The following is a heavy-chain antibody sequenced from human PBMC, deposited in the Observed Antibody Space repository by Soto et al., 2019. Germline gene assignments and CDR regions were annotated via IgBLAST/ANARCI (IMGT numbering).Heavy chain of an antibody. J-gene: IGHJ4*02. CDR2: ISYDGSKK. D-gene: IGHD3-3*01. V-gene: IGHV3-30*18. CDR1: GFSFSNNG. Sequence: GGSLSLSCAASGFSFSNNGMHWVRQAPGKGLEWVAIISYDGSKKYYADSVKGRFTISRDNSKNTLYLQVNSLRVEDTAIYHCAKDRVESGLGEIDYWGQGTLVTVSS. CDR3: AKDRVESGLGEIDY.